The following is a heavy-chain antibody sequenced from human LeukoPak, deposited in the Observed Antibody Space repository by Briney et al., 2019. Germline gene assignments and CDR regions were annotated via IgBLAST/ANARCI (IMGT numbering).Heavy chain of an antibody. Sequence: ASVKVSCKASGYTFTSYDINWVRQATGQGLEWMGWMNPNSGNTGYAQKFQGRVTMTRNTSISTAYMGLSSLRSEDTAVYYCAKIYDSSGYYSLWGQGTLVTVSS. J-gene: IGHJ4*02. CDR3: AKIYDSSGYYSL. D-gene: IGHD3-22*01. CDR1: GYTFTSYD. V-gene: IGHV1-8*01. CDR2: MNPNSGNT.